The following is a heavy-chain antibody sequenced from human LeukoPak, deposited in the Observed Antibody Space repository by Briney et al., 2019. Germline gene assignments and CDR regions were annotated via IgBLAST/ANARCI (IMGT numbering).Heavy chain of an antibody. CDR3: ARGGYSSGWIYNWFDP. J-gene: IGHJ5*02. CDR2: IKQDGSEK. D-gene: IGHD6-19*01. CDR1: GFTFSSYW. Sequence: GGSLRLSCAASGFTFSSYWMSWVRQAPGKGLEWVANIKQDGSEKYYVDSVKGRFTISRDNAKNSLYLQMNSLRAEDTAAYYCARGGYSSGWIYNWFDPWGQGTLVTVSS. V-gene: IGHV3-7*01.